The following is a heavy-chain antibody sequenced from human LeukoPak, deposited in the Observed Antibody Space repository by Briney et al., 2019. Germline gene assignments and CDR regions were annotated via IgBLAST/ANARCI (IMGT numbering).Heavy chain of an antibody. CDR2: IIPIFGTA. D-gene: IGHD3-22*01. CDR1: GGTFSSYA. Sequence: ASVKVSCKASGGTFSSYAISWVRQAPGQGLEWMGGIIPIFGTANYAQKFQGRVTITADESTSTAYMELSSLRSEDTAVYYCASYYYDSSDLYASDIWGQGTMVTVSS. CDR3: ASYYYDSSDLYASDI. J-gene: IGHJ3*02. V-gene: IGHV1-69*13.